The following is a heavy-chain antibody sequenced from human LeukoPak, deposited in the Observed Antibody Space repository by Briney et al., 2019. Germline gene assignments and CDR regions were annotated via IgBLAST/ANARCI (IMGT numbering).Heavy chain of an antibody. Sequence: GESLKISCKGSGYSFTSYWIGWVRQMPGKGLEWMGIIYPGDSDTRYSPSFQGQVTISADKSISTAYLQWSSLKASDTAMYYCARLHTYYYDSSGYYPRYWGQGTLVTVSS. V-gene: IGHV5-51*01. CDR1: GYSFTSYW. D-gene: IGHD3-22*01. J-gene: IGHJ4*02. CDR3: ARLHTYYYDSSGYYPRY. CDR2: IYPGDSDT.